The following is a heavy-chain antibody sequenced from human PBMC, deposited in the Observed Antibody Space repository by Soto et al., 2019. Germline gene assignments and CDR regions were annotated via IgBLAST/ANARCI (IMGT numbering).Heavy chain of an antibody. D-gene: IGHD1-1*01. CDR3: ARVGNSRLFDY. CDR1: DYSITSHSYY. J-gene: IGHJ4*02. Sequence: SETLSLTCTVTDYSITSHSYYWGWIRQSPGKGLEWIGYIYYSGSTYYNPSLKSRLTISVDTSKKQLPLKLSYVTAADTAVYYCARVGNSRLFDYWGQGALVTVSS. CDR2: IYYSGST. V-gene: IGHV4-30-4*08.